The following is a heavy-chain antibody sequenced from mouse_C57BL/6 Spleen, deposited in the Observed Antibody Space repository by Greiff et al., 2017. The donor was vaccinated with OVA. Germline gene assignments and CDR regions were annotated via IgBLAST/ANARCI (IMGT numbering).Heavy chain of an antibody. V-gene: IGHV2-2*01. CDR3: AISTMITTEVYFDY. D-gene: IGHD2-4*01. Sequence: VKLMESGPGLVQPSQSLSITCTVSGFSLTSYGVHWVRQPPGKGLEWLGVIWSGGSTDYNAAFISRLSISKDNSKSQVFFKMNSLQADDTAIYYCAISTMITTEVYFDYWGQGTTLTVSS. CDR1: GFSLTSYG. J-gene: IGHJ2*01. CDR2: IWSGGST.